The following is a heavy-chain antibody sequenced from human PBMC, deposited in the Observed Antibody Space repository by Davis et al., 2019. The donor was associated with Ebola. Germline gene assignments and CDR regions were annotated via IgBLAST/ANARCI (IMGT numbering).Heavy chain of an antibody. J-gene: IGHJ4*02. CDR2: INHSGST. D-gene: IGHD3-10*01. Sequence: SETLSLTCAVYGGSFSGYYWSWIRQPPGKGLEWIGEINHSGSTNYNPSLKSRVTISVDTSKNQFSLKLSSVTAADTAVYYRARVRYYGSGSPIDYWGQGTLVTVSS. CDR1: GGSFSGYY. V-gene: IGHV4-34*01. CDR3: ARVRYYGSGSPIDY.